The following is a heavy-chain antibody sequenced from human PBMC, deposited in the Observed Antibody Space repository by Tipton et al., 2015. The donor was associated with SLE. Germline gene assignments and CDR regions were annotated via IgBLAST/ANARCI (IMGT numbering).Heavy chain of an antibody. CDR2: IYYSGST. J-gene: IGHJ5*02. D-gene: IGHD3-16*01. CDR3: ARLMINRGNWFDP. Sequence: TLSLTCTVSGGSISSYYWSWIRQPPGKGLEWIGYIYYSGSTNYTPSLKSRVTISVDTSKNRFSLKLSSVTAADTAVYYCARLMINRGNWFDPWGQGTLVTVSS. CDR1: GGSISSYY. V-gene: IGHV4-59*08.